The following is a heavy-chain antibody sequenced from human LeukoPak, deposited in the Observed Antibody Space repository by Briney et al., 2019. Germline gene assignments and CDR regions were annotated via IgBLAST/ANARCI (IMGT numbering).Heavy chain of an antibody. V-gene: IGHV1-69*01. D-gene: IGHD1-26*01. CDR1: GGTFSSYA. Sequence: ASVKVSCKASGGTFSSYAISWVRQAPGQGLEWMGGIIPIFGTANYAQKFQGRVTITADESTSTAYMELSSLRSEDTAVYYCARRAEVGATRYFDYWGQGTLVTVSS. J-gene: IGHJ4*02. CDR2: IIPIFGTA. CDR3: ARRAEVGATRYFDY.